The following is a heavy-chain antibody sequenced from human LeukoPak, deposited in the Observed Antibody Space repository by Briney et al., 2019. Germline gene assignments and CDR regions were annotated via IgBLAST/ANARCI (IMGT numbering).Heavy chain of an antibody. CDR2: IYWDDDK. V-gene: IGHV2-5*02. D-gene: IGHD6-19*01. Sequence: ESGPTLVKPTQTLTLTCTFSGFSLSTSGVGVGWIRQPPGKALEWLALIYWDDDKRYSPSLKSRLTITKDTSKNQVVLTMTNMDPVDTAIYYCAHRIAVAGTVRLGFDYWGQGTLVTVSS. CDR1: GFSLSTSGVG. CDR3: AHRIAVAGTVRLGFDY. J-gene: IGHJ4*02.